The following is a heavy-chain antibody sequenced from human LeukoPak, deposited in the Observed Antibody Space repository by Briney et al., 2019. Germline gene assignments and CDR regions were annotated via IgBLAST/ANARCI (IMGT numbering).Heavy chain of an antibody. CDR1: GGTFSSYA. J-gene: IGHJ5*02. CDR2: IIPIFGTA. CDR3: ARDTRHRYCSSTICYRGWLDP. Sequence: SVKVSCKASGGTFSSYAISWVRQAPGQGLEWMGGIIPIFGTANYAQKFQGRVTITADKSTSTAYMELSSLRSEDTAVYYCARDTRHRYCSSTICYRGWLDPWGQGTLVTVSS. V-gene: IGHV1-69*06. D-gene: IGHD2-2*01.